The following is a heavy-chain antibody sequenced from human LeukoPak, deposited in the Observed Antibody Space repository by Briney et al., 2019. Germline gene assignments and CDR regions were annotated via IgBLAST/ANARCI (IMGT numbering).Heavy chain of an antibody. CDR3: ARGMPQGCVHWFDP. J-gene: IGHJ5*02. D-gene: IGHD2-2*01. CDR1: GGSISSYY. V-gene: IGHV4-59*01. CDR2: IYYSGNT. Sequence: SETLSLTCTVSGGSISSYYWNWIRQPPGKGLEWIGYIYYSGNTKYNPSLESRVTISVDTSKNQFSLKLRSVTAADTAVYYCARGMPQGCVHWFDPWGQGTLVTVSS.